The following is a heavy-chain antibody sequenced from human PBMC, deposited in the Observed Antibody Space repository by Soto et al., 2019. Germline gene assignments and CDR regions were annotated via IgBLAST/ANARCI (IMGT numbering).Heavy chain of an antibody. V-gene: IGHV4-59*08. CDR1: GGSISSYY. CDR3: ARLGDI. CDR2: IYYTGST. Sequence: SETLSLTCTVSGGSISSYYWSWIRQPPGKGLEWIGYIYYTGSTNYNPSLKSRVTISVDTSKNQFSLSLTSVTAADTAVYYCARLGDIWGQGTMVTVSS. J-gene: IGHJ3*02.